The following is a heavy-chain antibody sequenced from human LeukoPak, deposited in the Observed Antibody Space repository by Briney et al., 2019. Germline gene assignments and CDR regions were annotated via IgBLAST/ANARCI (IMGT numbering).Heavy chain of an antibody. D-gene: IGHD5-12*01. CDR1: GGSISSYY. CDR2: IYYSGST. CDR3: ATTESGYDLFFDY. J-gene: IGHJ4*02. Sequence: SETLSLTCTVSGGSISSYYWSWIRQPPGKGLEWIGYIYYSGSTNYNPSLKSRVTISVDTSESQFSLKLSSVTAADTAVYYCATTESGYDLFFDYWGQGTLVTVSS. V-gene: IGHV4-59*01.